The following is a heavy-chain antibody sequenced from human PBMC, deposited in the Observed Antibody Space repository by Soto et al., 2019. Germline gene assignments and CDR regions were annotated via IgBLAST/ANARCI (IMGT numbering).Heavy chain of an antibody. J-gene: IGHJ4*02. D-gene: IGHD3-3*01. CDR1: GFTFSNFA. Sequence: GGSLRLSYAASGFTFSNFAVSWVRQAPGKGLEWVSAISGGGGTTYSADSVKGRFTISRDNSKNTVYLQMNSLRVEDTAVYYCAKGGTFFGPDYWGQGTLVTVSS. V-gene: IGHV3-23*01. CDR2: ISGGGGTT. CDR3: AKGGTFFGPDY.